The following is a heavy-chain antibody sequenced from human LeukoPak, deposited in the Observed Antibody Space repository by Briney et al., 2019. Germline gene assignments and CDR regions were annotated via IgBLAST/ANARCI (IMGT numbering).Heavy chain of an antibody. CDR3: ARDLGYSSSSAFFDY. CDR2: INPKSGGT. V-gene: IGHV1-2*06. Sequence: ASVKVSGKASGYTFTAYYIHWVRQAPGQGLEWMGRINPKSGGTDYAQKFQGRVTMTRDTSNSTAYMELSRLRSDDTAVYYCARDLGYSSSSAFFDYWGQGTLVTVSS. D-gene: IGHD6-6*01. CDR1: GYTFTAYY. J-gene: IGHJ4*02.